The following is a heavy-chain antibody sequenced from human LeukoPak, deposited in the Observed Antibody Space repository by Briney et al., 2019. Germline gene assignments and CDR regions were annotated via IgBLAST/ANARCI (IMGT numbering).Heavy chain of an antibody. CDR2: ISSSSSYI. V-gene: IGHV3-21*01. CDR3: AIVAGGDPFDY. Sequence: PGGSLRLSCVASGFTFSSYGMNWGRQAPGKGLEWVSFISSSSSYIKYADSVKGRFTVSRDNAKKSLYLQMNNLRAEDTAVYYCAIVAGGDPFDYWGQGTLVTVSS. D-gene: IGHD3-16*01. CDR1: GFTFSSYG. J-gene: IGHJ4*02.